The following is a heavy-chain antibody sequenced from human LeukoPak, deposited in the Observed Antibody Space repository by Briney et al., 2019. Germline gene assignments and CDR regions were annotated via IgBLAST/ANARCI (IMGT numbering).Heavy chain of an antibody. D-gene: IGHD2-8*01. CDR2: VPLSGLT. Sequence: SGTLSLTCGVSGGSITSTNWWSWVRQPPGQGLEWIGEVPLSGLTNYNPSLSSRIIMALDTSKNHLSLHLTSVTAADTAVCYCSRENGAFSPFGYWGQGYLVTVLS. CDR3: SRENGAFSPFGY. CDR1: GGSITSTNW. V-gene: IGHV4-4*02. J-gene: IGHJ4*02.